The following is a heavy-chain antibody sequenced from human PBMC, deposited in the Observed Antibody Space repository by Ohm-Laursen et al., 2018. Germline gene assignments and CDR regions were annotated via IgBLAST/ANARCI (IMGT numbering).Heavy chain of an antibody. Sequence: GSLRLSCTASGFIFSTYTMNWVRQAPGKGLEWVSSISGLSSYVYSADSVRGRFTIYRDNARNTVYLQMNTLRGEDTAVYYCAREEKRPITISGVVNYPPLYGMDVWGQGTTVTVSS. D-gene: IGHD3-3*01. CDR1: GFIFSTYT. J-gene: IGHJ6*02. CDR2: ISGLSSYV. V-gene: IGHV3-21*01. CDR3: AREEKRPITISGVVNYPPLYGMDV.